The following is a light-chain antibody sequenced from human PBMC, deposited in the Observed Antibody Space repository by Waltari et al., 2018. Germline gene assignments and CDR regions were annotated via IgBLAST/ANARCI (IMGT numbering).Light chain of an antibody. V-gene: IGKV1-5*03. CDR2: KAS. J-gene: IGKJ3*01. Sequence: DIQMTQSPSTLSASVGDRVTTTCRASQNINSWLAWYQQNPGKAPKLLIYKASSLETGVPSRFSGSESGTEFALTINSLQPDDFATYYCQQYNSYHIFTFGPGTKVEI. CDR3: QQYNSYHIFT. CDR1: QNINSW.